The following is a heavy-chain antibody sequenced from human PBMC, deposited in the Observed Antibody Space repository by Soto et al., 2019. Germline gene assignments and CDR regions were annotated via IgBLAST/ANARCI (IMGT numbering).Heavy chain of an antibody. CDR3: ARDGRLDTVMMMIYWFLDL. CDR1: GFTFSTHA. D-gene: IGHD5-18*01. J-gene: IGHJ2*01. Sequence: QVQLVESGGGLVQPGRSLRLSCAVSGFTFSTHAMHWVRQAPGKGLEWVALISYDGTNKYYADSVKGRFTISRDNSKNTLYLQMNSLRAEDTAVYYCARDGRLDTVMMMIYWFLDLWGRGTLVTVFS. V-gene: IGHV3-30-3*01. CDR2: ISYDGTNK.